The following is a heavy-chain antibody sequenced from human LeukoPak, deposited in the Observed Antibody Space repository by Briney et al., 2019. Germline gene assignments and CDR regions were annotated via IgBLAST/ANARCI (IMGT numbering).Heavy chain of an antibody. CDR3: ARWAGTVGWFDP. CDR2: IYYSGST. Sequence: LETLSLTCTVSGGSISSYYWSWIRQPPGKGLEWIGYIYYSGSTNYNPSLKSRVTISVDTSKNQFSLKLSSVTAADTAVYYCARWAGTVGWFDPWGQGTLVTVSS. D-gene: IGHD6-19*01. J-gene: IGHJ5*02. V-gene: IGHV4-59*01. CDR1: GGSISSYY.